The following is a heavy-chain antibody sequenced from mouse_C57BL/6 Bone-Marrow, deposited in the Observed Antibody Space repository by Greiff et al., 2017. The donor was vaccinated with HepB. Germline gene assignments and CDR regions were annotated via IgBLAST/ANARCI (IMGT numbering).Heavy chain of an antibody. D-gene: IGHD1-1*01. CDR3: ARITTVVDAY. V-gene: IGHV1-64*01. CDR2: IHPNSGST. Sequence: QVHVKQPGAELVKPGASVKLSCKASGYTFTSYWMHWVKQRPGQGLEWIGMIHPNSGSTNYNEKFKSKATLTVDKSSSTAYMQLSSLTSEDSAVYYCARITTVVDAYWGQGTLVTVSA. CDR1: GYTFTSYW. J-gene: IGHJ3*01.